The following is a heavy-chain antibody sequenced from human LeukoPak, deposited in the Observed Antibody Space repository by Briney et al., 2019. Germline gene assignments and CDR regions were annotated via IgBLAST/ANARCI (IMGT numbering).Heavy chain of an antibody. CDR1: GFTFDDYG. CDR2: INWNGGST. J-gene: IGHJ6*03. D-gene: IGHD3-9*01. CDR3: ARSLRYFDWSPGGYCYYMDV. Sequence: GGSLRLSCAASGFTFDDYGLSWVRQAPGKGLEWVSTINWNGGSTGYADSVKGRFTISRDNAKNSLYLQMNSLRAEDTALYYCARSLRYFDWSPGGYCYYMDVWGKGTTVTVSS. V-gene: IGHV3-20*04.